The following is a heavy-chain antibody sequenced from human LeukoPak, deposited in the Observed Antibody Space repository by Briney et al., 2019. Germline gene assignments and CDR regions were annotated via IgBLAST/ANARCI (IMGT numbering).Heavy chain of an antibody. CDR1: GFTFSSYG. CDR2: IRYDGSNK. Sequence: GGSLRLSCAASGFTFSSYGMHWVRQAPGKGLEWVAFIRYDGSNKYYADSVKGRFTISRDNTKKSLYLQLNSLRPEDSAVYYCARPRGCGSARCNNFDYWGQGTLVTVSS. D-gene: IGHD2-2*01. V-gene: IGHV3-30*02. J-gene: IGHJ4*02. CDR3: ARPRGCGSARCNNFDY.